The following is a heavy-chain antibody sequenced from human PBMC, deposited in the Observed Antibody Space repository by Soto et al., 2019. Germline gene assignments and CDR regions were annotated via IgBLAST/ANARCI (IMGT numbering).Heavy chain of an antibody. CDR1: GCTFSRYA. V-gene: IGHV3-23*01. CDR3: AKEGSSRKFDFDC. CDR2: LNDRGDDT. J-gene: IGHJ4*02. D-gene: IGHD1-26*01. Sequence: GGSLRLSCAASGCTFSRYAMSWVRQAPGKGLEWVSGLNDRGDDTYHADSVKGRFTISRDNSKNTLYLQMNSLRAEDSAIYYCAKEGSSRKFDFDCWGQGTLVTVSS.